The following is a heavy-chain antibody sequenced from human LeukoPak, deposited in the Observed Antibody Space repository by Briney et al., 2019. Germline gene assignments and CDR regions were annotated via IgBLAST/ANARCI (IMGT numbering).Heavy chain of an antibody. CDR3: AHRRLIPSTTVTTGFDS. Sequence: SGPTLVKPTQTLTLTCTFSGFSLTTGGVGVGWIRQPPGKALEWLALIYWDSNKYYSPSLKSRLTITKDTSKNQVVPTMTNMDPVDTATYYCAHRRLIPSTTVTTGFDSWGQGILVTVSS. CDR2: IYWDSNK. V-gene: IGHV2-5*02. CDR1: GFSLTTGGVG. J-gene: IGHJ4*02. D-gene: IGHD4-17*01.